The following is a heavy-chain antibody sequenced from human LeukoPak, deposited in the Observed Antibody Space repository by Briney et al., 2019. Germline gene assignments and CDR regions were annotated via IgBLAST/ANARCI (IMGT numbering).Heavy chain of an antibody. J-gene: IGHJ4*02. CDR3: ARGGGPVGATGPFDY. CDR1: GGSISSYY. V-gene: IGHV4-59*01. CDR2: IYYSGST. D-gene: IGHD1-26*01. Sequence: SETLSLTCTVSGGSISSYYWSWIRQPPGKGLEWVGYIYYSGSTNYNPSLKSRVTISVDTSKNQFSLKLSSVTAADTAVYYCARGGGPVGATGPFDYWGQGTLVTVSS.